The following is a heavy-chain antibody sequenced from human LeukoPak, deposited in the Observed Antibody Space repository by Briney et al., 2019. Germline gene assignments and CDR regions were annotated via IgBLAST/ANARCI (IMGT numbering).Heavy chain of an antibody. Sequence: SETLSLTCAVYGGSFSGYYWSWIRQPPGKGLEWIGYIYYSGSTNYNPSLKSRVTISVDTSKNQFSLKLSSVTAADTAVYYCARELLGTGYNWFDPWGQGTLVTVSS. J-gene: IGHJ5*02. CDR3: ARELLGTGYNWFDP. D-gene: IGHD2-15*01. V-gene: IGHV4-59*01. CDR1: GGSFSGYY. CDR2: IYYSGST.